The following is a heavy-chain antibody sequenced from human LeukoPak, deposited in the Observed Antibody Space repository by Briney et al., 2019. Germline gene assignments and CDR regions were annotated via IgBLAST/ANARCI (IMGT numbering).Heavy chain of an antibody. CDR1: GGSISSYY. CDR2: IYYSGST. CDR3: GRGGGVALDAFDY. D-gene: IGHD2-15*01. Sequence: SETLSLTCTVSGGSISSYYWSWIRQPPGKGLEWIGYIYYSGSTNYNPSLKSRVTISVDTSKNQFSLKLSSVTAADTAVYYCGRGGGVALDAFDYWGQGTLVTVSS. V-gene: IGHV4-59*01. J-gene: IGHJ4*02.